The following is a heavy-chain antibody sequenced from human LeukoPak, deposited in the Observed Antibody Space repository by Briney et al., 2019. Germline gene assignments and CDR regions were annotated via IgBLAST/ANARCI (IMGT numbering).Heavy chain of an antibody. D-gene: IGHD2-2*01. CDR1: GFTFSSYW. CDR3: ARERVPAATLDAFDI. CDR2: ISSSSSYI. J-gene: IGHJ3*02. Sequence: NPGGSLRLSCAASGFTFSSYWMHWVRQAPGKGLEWVSSISSSSSYIYYADSVKGRFTISRDNAKNSLYLQMNSLRAEDTAVYYCARERVPAATLDAFDIWGQGTMVTVSS. V-gene: IGHV3-21*01.